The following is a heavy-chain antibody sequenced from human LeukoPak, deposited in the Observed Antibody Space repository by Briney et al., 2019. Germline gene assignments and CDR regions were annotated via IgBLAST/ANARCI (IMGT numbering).Heavy chain of an antibody. CDR2: IYYSGST. CDR1: GGSISSYY. CDR3: ARAGYCSSTSCYHDAFDI. D-gene: IGHD2-2*01. V-gene: IGHV4-59*01. Sequence: PSETLSPTCTVSGGSISSYYWSWIRQPPGKGLEWIGYIYYSGSTNYNPSLKSRVTISVDTSKNQFSLKLSSVTAADTAVYYCARAGYCSSTSCYHDAFDIWGQGTMVTVSS. J-gene: IGHJ3*02.